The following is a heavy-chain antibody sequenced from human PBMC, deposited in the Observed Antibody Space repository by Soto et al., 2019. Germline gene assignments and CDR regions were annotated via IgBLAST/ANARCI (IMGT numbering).Heavy chain of an antibody. CDR2: ISGSGSPT. D-gene: IGHD1-26*01. V-gene: IGHV3-23*01. CDR3: ARDMSGGTYNYYYGMDV. Sequence: GGSLRLSCAAFGFRFDDYGMSWVRQVPGRGLEWVSAISGSGSPTYYADSVKGRFTISRDNSKNTLYLQMNSLRADDTAVYYCARDMSGGTYNYYYGMDVWGQGTTVTVSS. CDR1: GFRFDDYG. J-gene: IGHJ6*02.